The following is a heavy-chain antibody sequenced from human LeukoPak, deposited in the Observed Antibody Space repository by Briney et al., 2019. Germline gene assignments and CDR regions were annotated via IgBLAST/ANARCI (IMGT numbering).Heavy chain of an antibody. D-gene: IGHD5-18*01. V-gene: IGHV3-21*01. J-gene: IGHJ6*02. CDR3: ASRGYSFNGMDV. CDR2: ISSSSSYI. Sequence: SGGSVRLSCAASGFSFSSYSMNWVRQAPGKGLERVSSISSSSSYIYYADSVKGRFTISRDNAKNSLYLQMNGLRAEDTAVYYCASRGYSFNGMDVWGQGTTVTASS. CDR1: GFSFSSYS.